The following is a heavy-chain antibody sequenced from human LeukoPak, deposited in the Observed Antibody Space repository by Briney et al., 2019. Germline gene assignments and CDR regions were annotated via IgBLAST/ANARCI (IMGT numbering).Heavy chain of an antibody. CDR3: KMGDGSPPLGQ. Sequence: GGSLRLSCAASGFTFSNYVLGWVRQAPGKGLQWVSAISGSGGSTYYADSVKGRFTISRDNSGNTLYLQMNSLRTEDTAIYYCKMGDGSPPLGQWGQGTLVTVSS. CDR1: GFTFSNYV. D-gene: IGHD5-24*01. CDR2: ISGSGGST. J-gene: IGHJ4*02. V-gene: IGHV3-23*01.